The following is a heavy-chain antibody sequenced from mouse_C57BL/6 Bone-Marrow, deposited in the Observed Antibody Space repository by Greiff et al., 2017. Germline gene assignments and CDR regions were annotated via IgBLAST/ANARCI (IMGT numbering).Heavy chain of an antibody. J-gene: IGHJ3*01. CDR3: TYYGSSRFAY. D-gene: IGHD1-1*01. CDR2: IDPENGDT. Sequence: EVKLVESGAELVRPGASVKLSCTASGFNIKDDYMHWVKQRPEQGLEWIGWIDPENGDTEYASKFQGKATITADTSSNTAYLQLSSLTSEDTAVYYCTYYGSSRFAYWGQGTLVTVSA. CDR1: GFNIKDDY. V-gene: IGHV14-4*01.